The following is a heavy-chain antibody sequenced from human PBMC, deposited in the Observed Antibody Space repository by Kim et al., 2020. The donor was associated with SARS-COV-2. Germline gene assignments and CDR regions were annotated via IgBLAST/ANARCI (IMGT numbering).Heavy chain of an antibody. CDR3: ARVPTHYYGSGSYYKGPFDY. Sequence: ASVKVSCKASGYTFTSYYMHWVRQAPGQGLEWMGIINPSGGSTSYAQKFQGRVTMTRDTSTSTVYMELSSLRSEDTAVYYCARVPTHYYGSGSYYKGPFDYWGQGTLVTVSS. CDR2: INPSGGST. D-gene: IGHD3-10*01. CDR1: GYTFTSYY. J-gene: IGHJ4*02. V-gene: IGHV1-46*01.